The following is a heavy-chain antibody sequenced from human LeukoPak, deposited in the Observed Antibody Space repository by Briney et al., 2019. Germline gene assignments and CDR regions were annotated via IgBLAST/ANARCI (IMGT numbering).Heavy chain of an antibody. CDR3: ARDRSRHSYGIDY. CDR1: GGSISSYY. CDR2: IYYSGST. Sequence: SETLSLTCTVSGGSISSYYWSWIRQPPGKGLEWIGYIYYSGSTNYNPSLKSRVTISVDTSKNQFSLKLSSVTAADTAVYYCARDRSRHSYGIDYWGQGTLVTVSS. J-gene: IGHJ4*02. V-gene: IGHV4-59*01. D-gene: IGHD5-18*01.